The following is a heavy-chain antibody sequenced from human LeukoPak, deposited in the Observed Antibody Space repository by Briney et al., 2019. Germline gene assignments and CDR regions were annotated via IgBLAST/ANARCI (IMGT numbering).Heavy chain of an antibody. CDR3: ARGHYDLNL. Sequence: PSETLSLTCTVSGDSINKYHWTWIRQPPGKGLEWIGFIFSDGNTNYNPSLKSCLTISLDTSKNQFSLKLTSVTAADTAVYFCARGHYDLNLWGQGTLVTVSS. CDR1: GDSINKYH. D-gene: IGHD3/OR15-3a*01. V-gene: IGHV4-59*08. CDR2: IFSDGNT. J-gene: IGHJ5*02.